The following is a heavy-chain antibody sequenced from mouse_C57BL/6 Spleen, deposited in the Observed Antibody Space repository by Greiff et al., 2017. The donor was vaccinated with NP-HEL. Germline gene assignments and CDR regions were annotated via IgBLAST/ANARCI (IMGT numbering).Heavy chain of an antibody. Sequence: VQLQQSGPELVKPGASVKISCKASGYAFSSSWMNWVKQRPGKGLEWIGRIYPGDGDTNYNGKFKGKATLTADKSSSTAYMQLSSLTSEDSAVYFCAREITTVSRYFDVWGKGTTVTVSS. V-gene: IGHV1-82*01. CDR1: GYAFSSSW. J-gene: IGHJ1*03. CDR3: AREITTVSRYFDV. CDR2: IYPGDGDT. D-gene: IGHD1-1*01.